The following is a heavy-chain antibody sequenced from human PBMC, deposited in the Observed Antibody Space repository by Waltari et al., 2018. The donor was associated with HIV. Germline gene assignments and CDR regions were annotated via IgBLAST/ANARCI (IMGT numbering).Heavy chain of an antibody. J-gene: IGHJ4*02. V-gene: IGHV4-34*01. CDR3: ARHSSSWYYFDY. Sequence: QVQLQQWGAGLLTPSETLSLTCAVHGGSFGGYYWSWLRQPPGKGLEWIGEINHSGSTNYNPSLKSRVTISVDTSKNQFSLKLSSVTAADTAVYYCARHSSSWYYFDYWGQGTLVTVSS. CDR2: INHSGST. CDR1: GGSFGGYY. D-gene: IGHD6-13*01.